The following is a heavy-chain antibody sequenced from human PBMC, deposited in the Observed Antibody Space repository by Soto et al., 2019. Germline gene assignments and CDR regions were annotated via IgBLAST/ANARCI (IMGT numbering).Heavy chain of an antibody. V-gene: IGHV3-30*18. J-gene: IGHJ6*02. Sequence: QVQLVESGGGVVQPGMSLTLSCAVSGFNFSNYGIHWVRQAPGKGLELVAVISQNGVNKYYGESVQGRFTLSRDNSQNTLNLQMNNRRPEDTAVYYCAKAAGSDFSYAYGMDVWGQGTTVTVSS. CDR2: ISQNGVNK. D-gene: IGHD2-21*02. CDR3: AKAAGSDFSYAYGMDV. CDR1: GFNFSNYG.